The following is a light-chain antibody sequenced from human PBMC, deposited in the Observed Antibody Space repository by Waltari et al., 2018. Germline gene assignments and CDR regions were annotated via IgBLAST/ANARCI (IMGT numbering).Light chain of an antibody. Sequence: QSALTQPASVSGSPGQSITISCTGTSRDVGSYNYLSWYQQHPGKAPKVVIFDVSYRPSGVSNRFSGSKSGNTASLTISGLQAEDEADYYCTSYTSSHSLVFGTGTRVTV. CDR1: SRDVGSYNY. CDR2: DVS. J-gene: IGLJ1*01. CDR3: TSYTSSHSLV. V-gene: IGLV2-14*03.